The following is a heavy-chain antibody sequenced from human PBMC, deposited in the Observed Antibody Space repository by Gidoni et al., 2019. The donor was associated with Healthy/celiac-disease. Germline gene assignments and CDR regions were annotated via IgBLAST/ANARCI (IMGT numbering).Heavy chain of an antibody. J-gene: IGHJ2*01. CDR1: GFTFSSYA. Sequence: EVQLVESGEGLVQPGGSLGLSCAASGFTFSSYAMHWVRQAPGKGLEYVSAISSNGGSTYYADSVKGRFTISRDNSKNTLYLQMGSLRAEDMAVYYCARGGYDSSGYYNRYFDLWGRGTLVTVSS. CDR3: ARGGYDSSGYYNRYFDL. V-gene: IGHV3-64*02. CDR2: ISSNGGST. D-gene: IGHD3-22*01.